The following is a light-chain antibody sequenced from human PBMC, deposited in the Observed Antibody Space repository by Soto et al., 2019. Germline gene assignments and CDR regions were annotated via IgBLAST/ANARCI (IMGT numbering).Light chain of an antibody. CDR1: SSNIGAGYD. CDR3: QSYDSSLSAPYV. V-gene: IGLV1-40*01. Sequence: SALTQPPSVSGAPGQRVTISCTGSSSNIGAGYDVHWYQQLPGTAPKLLIYGNSNRPSGVPDRFSGSKSGTSASLAITGLQAEDEADYYCQSYDSSLSAPYVFGTGTKVT. J-gene: IGLJ1*01. CDR2: GNS.